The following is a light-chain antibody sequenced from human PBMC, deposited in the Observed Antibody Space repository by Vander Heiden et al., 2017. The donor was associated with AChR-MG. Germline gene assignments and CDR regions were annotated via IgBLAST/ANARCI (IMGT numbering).Light chain of an antibody. CDR1: QDISIF. CDR2: DAT. V-gene: IGKV1-33*01. CDR3: QQNDDLRLT. J-gene: IGKJ4*01. Sequence: IHVTHSPSSLSASVVDRVTVTCQASQDISIFLSWYQQRPGRAPKLLIYDATNLATGVPSRFSGNGSGTNFTFTITSLQSEDFATYYCQQNDDLRLTFGGGTKVEIK.